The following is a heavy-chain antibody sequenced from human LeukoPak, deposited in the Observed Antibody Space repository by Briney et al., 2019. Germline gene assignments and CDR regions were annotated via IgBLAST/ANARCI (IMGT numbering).Heavy chain of an antibody. CDR1: GFTFSSYW. Sequence: PGGSLRLSCVGSGFTFSSYWMSWVRQAPGKGLEWVANINQDGSEKYDVDSAKGRFTIYRDNAKNSLYLQMNSLRVEDTALYYFGRVGGGDGSGWSTTDYWGQGTLVTISS. CDR3: GRVGGGDGSGWSTTDY. CDR2: INQDGSEK. V-gene: IGHV3-7*01. D-gene: IGHD6-19*01. J-gene: IGHJ4*02.